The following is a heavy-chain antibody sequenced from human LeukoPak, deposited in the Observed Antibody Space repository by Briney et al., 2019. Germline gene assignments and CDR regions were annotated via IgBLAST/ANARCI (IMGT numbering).Heavy chain of an antibody. D-gene: IGHD6-13*01. J-gene: IGHJ4*02. CDR1: GGSFGGYY. V-gene: IGHV4-34*01. CDR2: INHSGST. Sequence: PSETLSLTCAVYGGSFGGYYWSWIRQPPGKGLEWIGEINHSGSTNYNPSLKSRVTISVDTSKNQFSLKLSSVTAADTAVYYCARRAAAGTLGFDYWGQGTLVTVSS. CDR3: ARRAAAGTLGFDY.